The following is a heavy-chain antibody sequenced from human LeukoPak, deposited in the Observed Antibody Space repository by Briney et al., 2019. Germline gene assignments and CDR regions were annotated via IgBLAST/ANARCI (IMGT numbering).Heavy chain of an antibody. Sequence: GGSLRLSCAASGFTFSSYSMNWVRQAPGKGLEWVSSISSSSSYIYYADSVKGRFTISRDNAKNSLYLQMNSLRAEDTAVYYCARARLGYCSSTSCSDPWGQGTRVTVSS. J-gene: IGHJ5*02. CDR2: ISSSSSYI. CDR1: GFTFSSYS. V-gene: IGHV3-21*01. D-gene: IGHD2-2*01. CDR3: ARARLGYCSSTSCSDP.